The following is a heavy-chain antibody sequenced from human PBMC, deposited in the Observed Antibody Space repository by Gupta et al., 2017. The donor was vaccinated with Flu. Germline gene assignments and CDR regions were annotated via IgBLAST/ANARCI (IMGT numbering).Heavy chain of an antibody. J-gene: IGHJ4*02. V-gene: IGHV4-39*02. Sequence: GWSRQLRVKGLGCIRSMSHSGSAYYHPSLKNQVTISADTSNNQFSLRLRTVTAADTAVYYCTRDTGGCPADYWGQGTLFTVSS. D-gene: IGHD6-25*01. CDR3: TRDTGGCPADY. CDR2: MSHSGSA.